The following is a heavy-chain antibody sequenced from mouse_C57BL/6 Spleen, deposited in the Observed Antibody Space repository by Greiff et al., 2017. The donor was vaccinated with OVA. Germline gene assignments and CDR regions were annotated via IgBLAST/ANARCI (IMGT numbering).Heavy chain of an antibody. CDR1: GYTFTDYE. V-gene: IGHV1-15*01. J-gene: IGHJ2*01. D-gene: IGHD1-1*01. Sequence: QVQLKQSGAELVRPGASVTLSCKASGYTFTDYEMHWVKQTPVHGLEWIGAIDPETGGTAYNQKFKGKAILTADKSSSTAYMELRSLTSEDSAVYYGTRGTTVVAKVYFDYWGQGTTLTVSS. CDR3: TRGTTVVAKVYFDY. CDR2: IDPETGGT.